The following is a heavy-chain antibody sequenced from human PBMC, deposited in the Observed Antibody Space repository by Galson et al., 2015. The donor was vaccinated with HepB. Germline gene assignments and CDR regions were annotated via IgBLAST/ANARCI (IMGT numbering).Heavy chain of an antibody. D-gene: IGHD3-22*01. CDR2: TYYRSKWYN. J-gene: IGHJ3*02. CDR1: GDSVSSNSAA. CDR3: ARALVVVITWALDI. Sequence: CAISGDSVSSNSAAWNWIRQSPSRGLEWLGRTYYRSKWYNDYAVSVKSRITINPDTSKNQFSLQLNSVTPEDTAVYYCARALVVVITWALDIWSQGTMVTVSS. V-gene: IGHV6-1*01.